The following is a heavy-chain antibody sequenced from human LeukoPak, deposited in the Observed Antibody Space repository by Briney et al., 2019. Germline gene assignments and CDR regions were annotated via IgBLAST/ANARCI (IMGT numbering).Heavy chain of an antibody. Sequence: GESLKISCKGSGYSFTSYWIGWVRQMPGKGLEWMGIIYPGDSDTRYRPSFQGQVTISADKSISTAYLQWSSLKAPDTAMYYCARLYSYAEYNWFDPWGQGTLVTVSS. CDR2: IYPGDSDT. CDR3: ARLYSYAEYNWFDP. V-gene: IGHV5-51*01. CDR1: GYSFTSYW. D-gene: IGHD5-18*01. J-gene: IGHJ5*02.